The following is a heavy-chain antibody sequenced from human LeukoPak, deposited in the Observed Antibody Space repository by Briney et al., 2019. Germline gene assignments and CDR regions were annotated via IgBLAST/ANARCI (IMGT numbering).Heavy chain of an antibody. D-gene: IGHD6-13*01. CDR2: MNPSSGNT. V-gene: IGHV1-8*01. J-gene: IGHJ4*02. CDR1: GYTFTSYD. Sequence: VASVKVSCKASGYTFTSYDIHWVRRATGQGLEWIGWMNPSSGNTGYAQKFQGRVPMTRTTSISTAYMELSSLRSEHTAVYYCARGRAAAGIAHVYWGQGTLVTVSS. CDR3: ARGRAAAGIAHVY.